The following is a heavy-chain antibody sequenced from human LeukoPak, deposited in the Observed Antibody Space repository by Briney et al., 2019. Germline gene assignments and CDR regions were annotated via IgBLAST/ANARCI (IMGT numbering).Heavy chain of an antibody. D-gene: IGHD2-15*01. Sequence: SGPALVKPTQTLTLTCTFSGFSLSTSGMCVSWIRQPPGKALERLARIDWDDDKYYSTSLKTRLTISKDTSKNQVVLTMTNMDPVDTATYYCARIRIGDLNFDYWGQGTLVTVSS. CDR2: IDWDDDK. CDR1: GFSLSTSGMC. V-gene: IGHV2-70*11. CDR3: ARIRIGDLNFDY. J-gene: IGHJ4*02.